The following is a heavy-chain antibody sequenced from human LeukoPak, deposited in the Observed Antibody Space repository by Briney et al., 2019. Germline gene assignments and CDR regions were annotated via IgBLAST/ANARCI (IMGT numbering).Heavy chain of an antibody. V-gene: IGHV1-69*13. Sequence: ASVKVSCKASGGTFSSYAISWVRQAPGQGLEWMGGIIPIFGTANYAQKFQGRVTITADESTSTAYMELSSLRSEDTAVYYCARYIFSGSYRAYYFDYWGQGTLDTVSS. CDR2: IIPIFGTA. CDR3: ARYIFSGSYRAYYFDY. D-gene: IGHD1-26*01. CDR1: GGTFSSYA. J-gene: IGHJ4*02.